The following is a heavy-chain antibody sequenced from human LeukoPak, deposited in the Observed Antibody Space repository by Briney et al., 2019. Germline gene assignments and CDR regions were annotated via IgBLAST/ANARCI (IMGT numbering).Heavy chain of an antibody. CDR3: AMSYSGCGSSTSCYPDY. J-gene: IGHJ4*02. D-gene: IGHD2-2*01. Sequence: GESLKISCQGSGYSFPGFYIHWMRQMPGKGLEWIGIIYPGNSDIRYRPSFQGQVTISADRSISTAYLQWSSLKSSDTATYYCAMSYSGCGSSTSCYPDYWGQVTLVTVDS. CDR2: IYPGNSDI. CDR1: GYSFPGFY. V-gene: IGHV5-51*01.